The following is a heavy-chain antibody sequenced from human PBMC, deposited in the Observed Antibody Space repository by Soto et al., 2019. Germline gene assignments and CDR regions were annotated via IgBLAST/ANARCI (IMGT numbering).Heavy chain of an antibody. V-gene: IGHV5-51*01. D-gene: IGHD1-20*01. CDR3: ARSRITGSTWTFDY. Sequence: PGESLKISCKGSGYSFTNYWIGWVRQVPGKGLEWMGIIYPGDSDTRYSPSFQGQVTISADTSINTAYLQWRSLKASDSAMYYCARSRITGSTWTFDYWGQETLVTVSS. CDR1: GYSFTNYW. CDR2: IYPGDSDT. J-gene: IGHJ4*02.